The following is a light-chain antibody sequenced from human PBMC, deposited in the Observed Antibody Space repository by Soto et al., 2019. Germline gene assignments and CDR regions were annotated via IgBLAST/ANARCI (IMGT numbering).Light chain of an antibody. CDR3: QQRSNWRIT. Sequence: EIVLTQSPATLSLSPGERATLSCRASQSVSSYLAWYQQKPGQAPRLLIYDASNRATGIPARFSGSGSGTDFTLTISSQEPEDFAVYFCQQRSNWRITFGQGTRLEIK. V-gene: IGKV3-11*01. CDR2: DAS. J-gene: IGKJ5*01. CDR1: QSVSSY.